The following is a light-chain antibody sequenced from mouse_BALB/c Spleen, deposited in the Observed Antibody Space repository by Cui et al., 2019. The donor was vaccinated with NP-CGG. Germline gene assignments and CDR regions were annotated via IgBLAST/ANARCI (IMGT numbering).Light chain of an antibody. CDR3: ALWYSNHWV. Sequence: QAVVTQESELTTSPGETVTLTCRSSTGAVTTSNYANWVQEKPDHLFTGLIGGTHNRAPGVPARFSGSLIGDKAALTITGAQTEDEAIYFCALWYSNHWVFGGGTKLTVV. CDR1: TGAVTTSNY. V-gene: IGLV1*01. CDR2: GTH. J-gene: IGLJ1*01.